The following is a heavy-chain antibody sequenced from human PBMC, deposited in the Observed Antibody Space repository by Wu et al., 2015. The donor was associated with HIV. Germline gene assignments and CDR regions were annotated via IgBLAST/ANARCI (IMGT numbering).Heavy chain of an antibody. CDR1: GGTFSTYA. CDR3: ATIRVPAAYYYFFMDV. J-gene: IGHJ6*03. Sequence: QVQLVQSGAEVKKPGSSVKVSCRASGGTFSTYAVSWVRQAPGQGLEWMGGIFPVSATTNYTQKFQGRVTITADESMGTVYLELSSLRSDDTAIYYCATIRVPAAYYYFFMDVWGSGTTVTVSS. CDR2: IFPVSATT. D-gene: IGHD2-2*01. V-gene: IGHV1-69*12.